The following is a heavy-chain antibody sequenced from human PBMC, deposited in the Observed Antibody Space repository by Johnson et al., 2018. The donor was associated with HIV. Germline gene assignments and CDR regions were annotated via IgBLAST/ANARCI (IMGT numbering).Heavy chain of an antibody. D-gene: IGHD1-7*01. Sequence: VQLVESGGGLVQPGGSLRLSCVGSGFSFSDHFMDWVRKAPGKGLEWVGRTTDKLNRYTTKYAASVKGRFTISRDDSKKSLYLQINSLRTEDTAVYYCARENYRRRDAFDVWGQGTVVIVSS. CDR3: ARENYRRRDAFDV. CDR1: GFSFSDHF. J-gene: IGHJ3*01. V-gene: IGHV3-72*01. CDR2: TTDKLNRYTT.